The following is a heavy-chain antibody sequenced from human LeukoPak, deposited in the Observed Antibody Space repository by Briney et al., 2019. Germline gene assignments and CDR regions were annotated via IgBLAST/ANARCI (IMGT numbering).Heavy chain of an antibody. D-gene: IGHD7-27*01. CDR1: GGSISNYF. Sequence: SETLSLTCSVSGGSISNYFWTWIRQPPGKGLEWIGYIYSSGSTYYNPSLKSRVTISVDTSKNRFSLKLSTVTAEDTAVYYCARRPTGDPKFDYWGQGTLVTVSS. V-gene: IGHV4-59*08. CDR3: ARRPTGDPKFDY. J-gene: IGHJ4*02. CDR2: IYSSGST.